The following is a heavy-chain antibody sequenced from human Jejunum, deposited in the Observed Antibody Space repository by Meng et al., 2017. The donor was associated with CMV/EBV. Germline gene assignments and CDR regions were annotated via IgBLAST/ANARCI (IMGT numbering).Heavy chain of an antibody. CDR1: GYTLTSYD. CDR3: ATGVADFEY. Sequence: QGQRVQSGAEVKKPGASVKVSCKASGYTLTSYDINWVRQGTGQGLEWMGWMNPNRGTTGYAQKFQGRVTMTRNISKSTAYMDLSSLRSEDTAVYYCATGVADFEYWGQGTLVTVSS. J-gene: IGHJ4*02. D-gene: IGHD6-19*01. CDR2: MNPNRGTT. V-gene: IGHV1-8*01.